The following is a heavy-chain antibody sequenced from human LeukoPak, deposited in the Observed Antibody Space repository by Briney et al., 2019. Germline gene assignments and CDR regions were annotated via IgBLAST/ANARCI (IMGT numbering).Heavy chain of an antibody. D-gene: IGHD1-7*01. J-gene: IGHJ4*02. CDR1: GFTFSSYA. Sequence: GGSLRLSCEASGFTFSSYAMSWVRQAPGKGLEWVSGISGSGSSTYYADSVKGRFTISRDNSKNTLYLQMNSLRAEDTAVYYCAAKLGFDYWGQGTLVTVSS. CDR3: AAKLGFDY. CDR2: ISGSGSST. V-gene: IGHV3-23*01.